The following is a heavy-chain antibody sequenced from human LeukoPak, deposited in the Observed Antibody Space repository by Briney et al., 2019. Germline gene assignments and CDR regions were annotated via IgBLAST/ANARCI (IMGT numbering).Heavy chain of an antibody. Sequence: GESLKISCKVSGYSFTTYWIGWVRQMPGKGLEWVGFINPTDSDATYSPSFQGQVIISADKSISTAYLQWSSLKASDTAMYYCARAWSLDYWGQGTLVTVSS. V-gene: IGHV5-51*01. CDR2: INPTDSDA. CDR3: ARAWSLDY. CDR1: GYSFTTYW. D-gene: IGHD2-15*01. J-gene: IGHJ4*02.